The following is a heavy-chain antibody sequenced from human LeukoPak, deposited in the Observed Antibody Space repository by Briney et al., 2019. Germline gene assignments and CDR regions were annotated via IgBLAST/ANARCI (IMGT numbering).Heavy chain of an antibody. CDR2: INPNSGGT. CDR1: GYTFTGYY. Sequence: GASVKVSCKASGYTFTGYYMHWVRQAPGQGLEWMGWINPNSGGTNYSQKFQGRVTMTRDTSISTAYMQLIRLRSDDTAVYYCARLPDIVATPPADYWGQGTLVTVSS. J-gene: IGHJ4*02. CDR3: ARLPDIVATPPADY. V-gene: IGHV1-2*02. D-gene: IGHD5-12*01.